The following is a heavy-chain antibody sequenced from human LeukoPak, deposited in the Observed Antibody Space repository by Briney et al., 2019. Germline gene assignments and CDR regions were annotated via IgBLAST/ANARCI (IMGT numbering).Heavy chain of an antibody. D-gene: IGHD7-27*01. Sequence: GGSLRLSCAASGFTFSTYSMKWVRQAPGKGLEWVSTITTSDGNTYYADSVKGRFTVSRDNSKNTLFLQMNSLRAEDTAVYYCAKDGGLWVSAHWGDSWGRGTLVTVSS. CDR2: ITTSDGNT. V-gene: IGHV3-23*01. J-gene: IGHJ4*02. CDR3: AKDGGLWVSAHWGDS. CDR1: GFTFSTYS.